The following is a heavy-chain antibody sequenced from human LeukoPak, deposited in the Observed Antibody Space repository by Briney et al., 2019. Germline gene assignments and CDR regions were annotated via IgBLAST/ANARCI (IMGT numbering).Heavy chain of an antibody. V-gene: IGHV3-23*01. J-gene: IGHJ5*02. CDR1: GFTVNNYE. CDR3: AKVGLPVITTRNWFDP. CDR2: ISGSGGST. Sequence: GGSLRLSCAASGFTVNNYEMHWVRQAPGKGLEWVSAISGSGGSTYYADSVKGRFTISRDNSKNTLYLQMNSLRAEDTAVYYCAKVGLPVITTRNWFDPWGQGTLVTVSS. D-gene: IGHD3-22*01.